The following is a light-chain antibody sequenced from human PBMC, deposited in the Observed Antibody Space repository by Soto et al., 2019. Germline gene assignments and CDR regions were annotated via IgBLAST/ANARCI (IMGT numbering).Light chain of an antibody. CDR2: NYV. Sequence: QSVLTQPPSVSGAPGQRVTISCAGSSSNIGAGYGVHWYQQLPGRAPKLLIHNYVNRPSGVPDRFSGSKSGTSASLAITGLQGEDEGDYYCAAWDDSLNGVVFGGGTKLTVL. J-gene: IGLJ2*01. CDR3: AAWDDSLNGVV. V-gene: IGLV1-40*01. CDR1: SSNIGAGYG.